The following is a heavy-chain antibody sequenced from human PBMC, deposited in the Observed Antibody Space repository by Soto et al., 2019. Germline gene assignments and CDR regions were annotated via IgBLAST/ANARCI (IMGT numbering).Heavy chain of an antibody. CDR2: INSVSGGA. D-gene: IGHD1-26*01. Sequence: QVQLVQSGAEVKQPGASVRVSCKASGDTHTIYFIHWLRQAPGQGLEWMGWINSVSGGANYAPRFQGRVAMTRDRSSATAFMELSRLRSDDTPVYYCARGGSYYAHWGQGTLVTVSS. CDR3: ARGGSYYAH. CDR1: GDTHTIYF. V-gene: IGHV1-2*02. J-gene: IGHJ4*02.